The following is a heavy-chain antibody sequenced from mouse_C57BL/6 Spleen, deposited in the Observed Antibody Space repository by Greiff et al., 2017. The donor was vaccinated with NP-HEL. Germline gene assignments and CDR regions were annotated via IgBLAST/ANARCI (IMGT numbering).Heavy chain of an antibody. CDR1: GYTFTSYW. J-gene: IGHJ2*01. D-gene: IGHD1-1*01. CDR2: IDPNSGGT. Sequence: QVQLKQPGAELVKPGASVKLSCKASGYTFTSYWMHWVKQRPGRGLEWIGRIDPNSGGTKYNEKFKSKATLTVGKPSSTAYMQLSSLTSEDSAVYYCARSCITTVVAHFDYWGQGTTLTVSS. CDR3: ARSCITTVVAHFDY. V-gene: IGHV1-72*01.